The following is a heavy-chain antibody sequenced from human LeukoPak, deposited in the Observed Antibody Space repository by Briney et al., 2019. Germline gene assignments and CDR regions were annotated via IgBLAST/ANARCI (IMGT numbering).Heavy chain of an antibody. V-gene: IGHV4-38-2*02. CDR3: ARGGSSGWYPRYYFDY. CDR1: GYSISSGYY. D-gene: IGHD6-19*01. CDR2: IYHSGST. Sequence: SETLSLTCTVSGYSISSGYYWGRIRQPPGKGLEWIGSIYHSGSTYYNPSLKSRVTISVDTSKNQFSLKLSSVTAADTAAYYCARGGSSGWYPRYYFDYWGQGTLVTVSS. J-gene: IGHJ4*02.